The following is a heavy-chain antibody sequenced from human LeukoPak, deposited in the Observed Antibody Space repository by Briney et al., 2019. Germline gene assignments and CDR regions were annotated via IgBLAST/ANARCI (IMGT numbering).Heavy chain of an antibody. CDR2: ISWNSGSI. V-gene: IGHV3-9*01. Sequence: GRSLRLSCAASGFTFDDYAMHWVRQAPGKGLEWVSGISWNSGSIGYADSAKGRFTISRDNAKNSLYLQMNSLRAEDTALYYCAKDPIAGSGSHSYYFDYWGQGTLVTVSS. J-gene: IGHJ4*02. CDR1: GFTFDDYA. D-gene: IGHD3-10*01. CDR3: AKDPIAGSGSHSYYFDY.